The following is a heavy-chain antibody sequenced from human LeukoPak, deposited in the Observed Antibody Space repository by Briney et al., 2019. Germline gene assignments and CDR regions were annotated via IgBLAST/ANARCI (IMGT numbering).Heavy chain of an antibody. CDR1: GGTFSSYA. D-gene: IGHD3-9*01. CDR2: IIPIFGTA. Sequence: ASVKVSCKASGGTFSSYAISWVRQAPGQGLEWMGGIIPIFGTANYAQKCHGRVTITTDESTSTPYMERSSLRSEDTAVYYCARDQYYDILTGYSWFDPWGQGTLVTVSS. V-gene: IGHV1-69*05. CDR3: ARDQYYDILTGYSWFDP. J-gene: IGHJ5*02.